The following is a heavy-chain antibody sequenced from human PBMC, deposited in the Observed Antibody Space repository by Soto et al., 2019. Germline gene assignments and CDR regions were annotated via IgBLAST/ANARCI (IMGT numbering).Heavy chain of an antibody. CDR2: IIPIFGTA. CDR3: ARVGYYDSSGPVPY. V-gene: IGHV1-69*06. CDR1: GGTFSSYA. Sequence: QVQLVQSGAEVKKPGSSVKVSCKASGGTFSSYAISWVRQAPGQGLEWMGGIIPIFGTANYAHKFQGRVTITADKYTSTAYMELSSLRSEDTAVYYCARVGYYDSSGPVPYWGQGTLVTVSS. J-gene: IGHJ4*02. D-gene: IGHD3-22*01.